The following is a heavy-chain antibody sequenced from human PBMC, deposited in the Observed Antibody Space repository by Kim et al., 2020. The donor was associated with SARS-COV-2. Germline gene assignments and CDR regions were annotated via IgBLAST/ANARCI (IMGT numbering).Heavy chain of an antibody. CDR2: INHSGST. V-gene: IGHV4-34*01. D-gene: IGHD1-26*01. CDR1: GGSFSGYY. Sequence: SETLSLTCAVYGGSFSGYYWSWIRQPPGKGLEWIGEINHSGSTNYNPSLKSRVTISVDTSKNQFSLKLSSVTAADTAVYYCARGSGGYVGYWGQETLV. J-gene: IGHJ4*02. CDR3: ARGSGGYVGY.